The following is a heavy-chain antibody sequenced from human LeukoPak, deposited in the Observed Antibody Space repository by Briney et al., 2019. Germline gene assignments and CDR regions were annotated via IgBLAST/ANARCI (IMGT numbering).Heavy chain of an antibody. Sequence: GGSLRLSCAASGFTFSNYPMTWVPQAPGKGLEWVSSISGSSSYIYYADSVKGRFTISRDNAKNSLFLQVNSLRAEDTAVYYCARDGGYYYDSSGYSNYFDYWGQGALVTVSS. CDR1: GFTFSNYP. CDR2: ISGSSSYI. J-gene: IGHJ4*02. D-gene: IGHD3-22*01. CDR3: ARDGGYYYDSSGYSNYFDY. V-gene: IGHV3-21*01.